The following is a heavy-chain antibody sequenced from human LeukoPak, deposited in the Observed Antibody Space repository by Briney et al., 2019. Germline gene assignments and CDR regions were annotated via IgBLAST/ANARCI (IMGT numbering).Heavy chain of an antibody. CDR3: ARTNYYDSSGYQGAGTYYYGMDV. CDR2: ISDYNGNT. D-gene: IGHD3-22*01. Sequence: ASVKVSCKASGYTFTSYGISWVRQAPGQELEWMGWISDYNGNTNYAQKFQGRVTMTTDTSTSTANLELRSLRSDDTAVYYCARTNYYDSSGYQGAGTYYYGMDVWGQGTTVTVSS. CDR1: GYTFTSYG. V-gene: IGHV1-18*01. J-gene: IGHJ6*02.